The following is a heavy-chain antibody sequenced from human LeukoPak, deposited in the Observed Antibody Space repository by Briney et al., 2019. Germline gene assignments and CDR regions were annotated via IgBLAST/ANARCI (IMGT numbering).Heavy chain of an antibody. CDR3: ASPIAAAGGLDY. CDR2: MNPNSGNT. J-gene: IGHJ4*02. V-gene: IGHV1-8*01. CDR1: GYTFTSYD. Sequence: ASVKVSCKASGYTFTSYDINWVRQATGQGLEWMGWMNPNSGNTGYAQKFQGRVTMTRNTSISTAYMELSSLRSEDTAVYYRASPIAAAGGLDYWGQGTLVTVSS. D-gene: IGHD6-13*01.